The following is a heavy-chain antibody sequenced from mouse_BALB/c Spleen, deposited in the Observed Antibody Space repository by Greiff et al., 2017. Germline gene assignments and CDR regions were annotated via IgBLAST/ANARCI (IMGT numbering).Heavy chain of an antibody. V-gene: IGHV1-77*01. J-gene: IGHJ3*01. Sequence: QVQLQQSGAELARPGASVKLSCKASGYTFTDYYINWVKQRTGQGLEWIGEIYPGSGNTYYNEKFKGKATLTADKSSSTAYMQLSSLTSEDSAVYFCARSGFAYWGQGTLVTVSA. CDR3: ARSGFAY. CDR1: GYTFTDYY. CDR2: IYPGSGNT.